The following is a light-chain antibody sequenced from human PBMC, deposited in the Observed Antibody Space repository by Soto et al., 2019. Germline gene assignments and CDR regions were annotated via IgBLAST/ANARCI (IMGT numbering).Light chain of an antibody. V-gene: IGKV1-39*01. CDR3: KQSYSTPPIT. CDR1: QSISSY. J-gene: IGKJ5*01. Sequence: DIQMTQSPSSLSASVGDRVTITCRASQSISSYLNWYQQKPGKAPKLLIYAASSLQSGVPSRFSGSGSGTDFTLTIRTPQPEDFATYYCKQSYSTPPITFGQGTRLEIK. CDR2: AAS.